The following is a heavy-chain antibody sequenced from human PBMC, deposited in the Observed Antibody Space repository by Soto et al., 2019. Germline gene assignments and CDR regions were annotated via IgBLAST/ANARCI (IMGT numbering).Heavy chain of an antibody. CDR1: GCSISSGGYY. D-gene: IGHD3-16*02. J-gene: IGHJ6*02. V-gene: IGHV4-31*03. CDR2: IDYSGST. Sequence: TLSLTCTVSGCSISSGGYYWSWIRQHPGKGLEWIGYIDYSGSTYYNPSLKSRVTISVDTSKNQFSLKLSSVTAADTAVYYCARDARLRLGELSTPDVWGQGTTVTVSS. CDR3: ARDARLRLGELSTPDV.